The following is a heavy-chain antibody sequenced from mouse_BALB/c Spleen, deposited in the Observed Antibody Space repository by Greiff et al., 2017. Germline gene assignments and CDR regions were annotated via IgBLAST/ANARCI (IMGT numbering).Heavy chain of an antibody. CDR3: ARSGGRREFAY. J-gene: IGHJ3*01. CDR2: ISSGSSTI. V-gene: IGHV5-17*02. D-gene: IGHD3-1*01. CDR1: GFTFSSFG. Sequence: EVKLMESGGGLVQPGGSRKLSCAASGFTFSSFGMHWVRQAPEKGLEWVAYISSGSSTIYYADTVKGRFTISRDNPKNTLFLQMTSLRSEDTAMYYCARSGGRREFAYWGQGTLVTVSA.